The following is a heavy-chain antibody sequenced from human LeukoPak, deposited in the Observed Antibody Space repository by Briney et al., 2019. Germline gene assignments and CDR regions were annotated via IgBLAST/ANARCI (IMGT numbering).Heavy chain of an antibody. J-gene: IGHJ4*02. CDR2: INPNSGDS. D-gene: IGHD6-6*01. V-gene: IGHV1-2*02. Sequence: GASVKVSCKASEYTFTTYYFHWVRQAPGQGLEWMGWINPNSGDSKCTEKFQDRVTMTRDTSISTAYMELSRLRYDDTAVYYCARGRGTSSFDYWGQGTLVAVSS. CDR3: ARGRGTSSFDY. CDR1: EYTFTTYY.